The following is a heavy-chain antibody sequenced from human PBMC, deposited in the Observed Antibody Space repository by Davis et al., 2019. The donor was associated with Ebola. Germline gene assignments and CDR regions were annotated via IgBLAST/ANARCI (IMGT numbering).Heavy chain of an antibody. D-gene: IGHD4-23*01. V-gene: IGHV4-59*08. J-gene: IGHJ5*02. CDR3: VRQTSYGGKTWFDP. CDR2: IYYTGKT. Sequence: SETLSLTCTVSGGSITDYLWSWIRQPPGKGLDWIGYIYYTGKTIYNPSLKSRVTISVDTSRNQFSLKLTAVTAADTAVYYCVRQTSYGGKTWFDPWGQGTLVTVSS. CDR1: GGSITDYL.